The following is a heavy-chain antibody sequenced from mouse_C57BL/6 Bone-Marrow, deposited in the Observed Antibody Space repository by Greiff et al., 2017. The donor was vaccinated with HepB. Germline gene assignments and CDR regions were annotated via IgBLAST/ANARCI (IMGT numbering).Heavy chain of an antibody. J-gene: IGHJ2*01. CDR1: GYTFTSYW. CDR2: IYPGNSDT. D-gene: IGHD1-1*01. CDR3: TSTTVVRGYFDY. V-gene: IGHV1-5*01. Sequence: VQLQQSGTVLARPGASVKMSCKTSGYTFTSYWMHWVKQRPGQGLEWLGAIYPGNSDTSYNQKFKGKAKLTAVTSASTAYMELSSLTNEDSAVYYCTSTTVVRGYFDYWGQGTTLTVSS.